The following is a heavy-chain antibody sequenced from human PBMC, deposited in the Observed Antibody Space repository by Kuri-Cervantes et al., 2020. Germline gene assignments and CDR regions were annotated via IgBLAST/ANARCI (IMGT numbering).Heavy chain of an antibody. CDR3: ARDFSPLWFRDRNWFDP. CDR1: GFTFSSYW. Sequence: GGSLRLSCAASGFTFSSYWIHWVRQAPGKGLVWVSRINSDGSSTSYADSVKGRFTISRDNAKNTLYLQMNSLRAEDTAVYYCARDFSPLWFRDRNWFDPWGQGTLVTVSS. J-gene: IGHJ5*02. V-gene: IGHV3-74*01. D-gene: IGHD3-10*01. CDR2: INSDGSST.